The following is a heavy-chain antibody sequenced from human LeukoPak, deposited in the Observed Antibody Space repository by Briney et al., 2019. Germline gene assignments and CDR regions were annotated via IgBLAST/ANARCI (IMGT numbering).Heavy chain of an antibody. CDR3: TSTGDFWSGYEIDY. D-gene: IGHD3-3*01. CDR2: IRSKAHGGTT. Sequence: PGGSLRLSCTASGFTFGDYAMSWVRQAPGKGLEWVGFIRSKAHGGTTEYAASVKGRFTISRDDSKSIAYLQMNSLKTEDTAVYYCTSTGDFWSGYEIDYWGQGTLVTVSS. V-gene: IGHV3-49*04. CDR1: GFTFGDYA. J-gene: IGHJ4*02.